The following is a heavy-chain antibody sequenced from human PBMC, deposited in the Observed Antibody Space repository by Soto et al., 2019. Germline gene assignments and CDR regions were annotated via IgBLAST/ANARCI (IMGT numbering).Heavy chain of an antibody. V-gene: IGHV3-21*01. CDR1: GFTFSSYS. Sequence: EVQLVESGGGLVKPGGSLRLSCAASGFTFSSYSMNWVRQAPGKGLEWVSSISSSSSYIYYEDSVKGRFTISRDNAKNSLYLQMNSLRAEDTAVYYCAREVYGGNSEDYFDYWGQGTLVTVSS. D-gene: IGHD4-17*01. CDR3: AREVYGGNSEDYFDY. J-gene: IGHJ4*02. CDR2: ISSSSSYI.